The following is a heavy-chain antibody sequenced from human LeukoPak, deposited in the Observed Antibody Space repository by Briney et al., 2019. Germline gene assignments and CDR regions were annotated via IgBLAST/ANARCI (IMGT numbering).Heavy chain of an antibody. D-gene: IGHD3-10*01. V-gene: IGHV3-7*04. J-gene: IGHJ3*02. CDR1: GFTFSSYW. CDR2: IQQDGSEK. Sequence: GGSLRLSCAASGFTFSSYWMTWVRQAPGKGLEWVANIQQDGSEKYYVDSVKGRFTISRDNAKNSLYLQMNSLRAEDTAVYYCARGFSNMDGSGSYYSLDAFDIWGQGTMVTVSS. CDR3: ARGFSNMDGSGSYYSLDAFDI.